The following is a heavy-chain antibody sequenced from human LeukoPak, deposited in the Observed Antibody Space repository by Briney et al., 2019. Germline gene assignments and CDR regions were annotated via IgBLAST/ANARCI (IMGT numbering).Heavy chain of an antibody. CDR3: ARDIAVAGTHFDY. Sequence: SETLSLTCAVYGGSFSGYYWSWIRQPPGKGLEWIGEINHSGSTNYNPSLKSRVTISVDTSKNQFSLKLNSVTAADTAVYYCARDIAVAGTHFDYWGQGILVTVSS. D-gene: IGHD6-19*01. J-gene: IGHJ4*02. CDR2: INHSGST. V-gene: IGHV4-34*01. CDR1: GGSFSGYY.